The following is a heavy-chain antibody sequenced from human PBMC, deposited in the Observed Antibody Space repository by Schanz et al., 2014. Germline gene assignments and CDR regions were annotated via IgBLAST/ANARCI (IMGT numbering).Heavy chain of an antibody. Sequence: QVQLVQSGAAVKKSGASVKVSCKASGYTLSGFYMHWVRQAPGQGLEWMGRINPNSGGADYALKFQGRVTMTTNTSISTAYMELTRLTSDDTAVYYCARIYEGTYIDHWGQGSLVTVSS. J-gene: IGHJ4*02. CDR3: ARIYEGTYIDH. D-gene: IGHD3-10*01. CDR2: INPNSGGA. V-gene: IGHV1-2*06. CDR1: GYTLSGFY.